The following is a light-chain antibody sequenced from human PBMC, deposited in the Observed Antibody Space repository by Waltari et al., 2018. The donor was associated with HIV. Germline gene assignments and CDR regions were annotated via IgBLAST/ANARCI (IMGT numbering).Light chain of an antibody. CDR1: NSNIGIYT. V-gene: IGLV1-44*01. CDR2: DNN. CDR3: AAWDDRLDGPWV. Sequence: QSVLTQPPSASGAPGQTVTISCSGSNSNIGIYTDTWSQQFPGTAPKLLLYDNNQRPSGVPDRFSGSKSGTSASLAIRGVQSEDEADYYCAAWDDRLDGPWVFGGGTKLTVL. J-gene: IGLJ3*02.